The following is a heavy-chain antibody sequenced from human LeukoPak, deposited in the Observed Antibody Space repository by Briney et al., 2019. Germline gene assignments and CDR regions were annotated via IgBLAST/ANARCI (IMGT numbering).Heavy chain of an antibody. D-gene: IGHD1-26*01. J-gene: IGHJ6*02. CDR3: ARVPSGSYRYYYYGMDV. CDR1: GGTFSSYA. Sequence: SVKVSCKASGGTFSSYAISWVRQAPGQGLEWMGGIIPIFGTANYAQKFQGRVTITADESTSAAYMELSSLRSEDTAVYYCARVPSGSYRYYYYGMDVWGQGTTVTVSS. V-gene: IGHV1-69*13. CDR2: IIPIFGTA.